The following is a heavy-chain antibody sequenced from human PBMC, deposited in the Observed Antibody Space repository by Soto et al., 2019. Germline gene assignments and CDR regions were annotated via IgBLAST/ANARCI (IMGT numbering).Heavy chain of an antibody. CDR1: GFTFSSFW. CDR2: IKQDGSEK. J-gene: IGHJ4*02. Sequence: EVQLVESGGGLVQPGGSLRLSCAASGFTFSSFWMSWVRQAPGKGLEWVANIKQDGSEKDYVDSLKGRFTISRDNGKKLLYLEMNSLRAEDTAVYYCARGPAFPPFFDYWGQGTLVTVSS. V-gene: IGHV3-7*03. CDR3: ARGPAFPPFFDY. D-gene: IGHD2-2*01.